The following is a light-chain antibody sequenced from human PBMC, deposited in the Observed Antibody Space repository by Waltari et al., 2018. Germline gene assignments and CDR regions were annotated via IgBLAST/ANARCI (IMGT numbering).Light chain of an antibody. Sequence: QSVLTQPPSLSAAAGHTVTISCPGTRSNIADYSVSWYQQVPETAPKILIYDNFKRPSGVSDRFSGSKSGTSATLVITGLQTGDEADYFCGTWDASLTAWVFGGGTRLSVL. CDR2: DNF. CDR3: GTWDASLTAWV. J-gene: IGLJ3*02. V-gene: IGLV1-51*01. CDR1: RSNIADYS.